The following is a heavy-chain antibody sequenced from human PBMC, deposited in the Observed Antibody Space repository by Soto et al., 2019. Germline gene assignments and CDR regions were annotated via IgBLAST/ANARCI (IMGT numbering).Heavy chain of an antibody. Sequence: QVQLQQWGAGLLKPSETLSLTCAVYGGSFSGYYWSWIRQPPGKGLEWIGEINHSGSTNYNPSLKSRVTISVDTSKNQFSLKLRSVTAADTAVYYCARGPLFVYYYYGIDVWGQGTTVTDSS. CDR3: ARGPLFVYYYYGIDV. CDR2: INHSGST. J-gene: IGHJ6*02. V-gene: IGHV4-34*01. CDR1: GGSFSGYY.